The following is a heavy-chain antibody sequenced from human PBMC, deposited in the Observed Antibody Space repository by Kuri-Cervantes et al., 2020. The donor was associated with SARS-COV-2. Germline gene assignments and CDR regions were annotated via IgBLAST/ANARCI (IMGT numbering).Heavy chain of an antibody. CDR1: GDSVSSNSAA. D-gene: IGHD3-22*01. CDR3: ARAMYYYDSSGYYINYYGMDV. Sequence: SQTLSLTFAISGDSVSSNSAAWNWIRQSPSRGLEWLGRTYYRSKWYNDYAVSVKSRITINPDTSKNQFSLQLNSVTPEDTAVYYCARAMYYYDSSGYYINYYGMDVWGQGTTVTVSS. J-gene: IGHJ6*02. V-gene: IGHV6-1*01. CDR2: TYYRSKWYN.